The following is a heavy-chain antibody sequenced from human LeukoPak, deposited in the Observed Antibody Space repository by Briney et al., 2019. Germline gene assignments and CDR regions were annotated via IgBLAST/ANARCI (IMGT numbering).Heavy chain of an antibody. Sequence: PGGSLRLSCAASGFTVTTNYMTCVRQAPGKGREWLAVILYDGSNKYYADSVKGRFTISRDNSKNTLYLQMNSLRAEDTAVYYCAKDRLGALDYSDGSGYYRFDYWGQGALVTVSS. CDR1: GFTVTTNY. CDR3: AKDRLGALDYSDGSGYYRFDY. J-gene: IGHJ4*02. CDR2: ILYDGSNK. V-gene: IGHV3-30*18. D-gene: IGHD3-22*01.